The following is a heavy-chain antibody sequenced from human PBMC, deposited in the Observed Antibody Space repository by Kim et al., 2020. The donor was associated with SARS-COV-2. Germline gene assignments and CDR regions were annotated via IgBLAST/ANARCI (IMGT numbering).Heavy chain of an antibody. D-gene: IGHD2-15*01. J-gene: IGHJ4*02. Sequence: SEKYYVDSVKGRFTISRDNAKNSLYLQMNSLRAEDTAVYYCARGKLFLNYWGQGTLVTVSS. CDR2: SEK. V-gene: IGHV3-7*03. CDR3: ARGKLFLNY.